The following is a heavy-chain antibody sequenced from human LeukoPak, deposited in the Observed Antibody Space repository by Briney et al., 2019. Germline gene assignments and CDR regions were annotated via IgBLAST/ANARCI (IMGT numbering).Heavy chain of an antibody. CDR2: ISGSGGST. CDR1: GFTFSDYA. V-gene: IGHV3-23*01. CDR3: AKALNYWYFDL. J-gene: IGHJ2*01. Sequence: GGSLRLSCAASGFTFSDYAMSWVREAPGKGLEWVSVISGSGGSTYYADSVKGRFTISRDNSKNTLYLQMNSLRAEDTATYYCAKALNYWYFDLWGRGNLVTVSS.